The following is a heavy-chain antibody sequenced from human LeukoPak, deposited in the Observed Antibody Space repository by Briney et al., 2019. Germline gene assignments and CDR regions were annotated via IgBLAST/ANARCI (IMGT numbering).Heavy chain of an antibody. J-gene: IGHJ4*02. D-gene: IGHD3-22*01. Sequence: PGGSLRLSCAASGFTVSSNYMSWVRQAPGKGLEWVSVIYSGGSTYYADSVKGRFTISRDNSKNTLYLQMNSLRAEDTAVYYCARLHSSGYYYLTYYFDYWGQGTLVTVSS. CDR2: IYSGGST. CDR1: GFTVSSNY. V-gene: IGHV3-66*04. CDR3: ARLHSSGYYYLTYYFDY.